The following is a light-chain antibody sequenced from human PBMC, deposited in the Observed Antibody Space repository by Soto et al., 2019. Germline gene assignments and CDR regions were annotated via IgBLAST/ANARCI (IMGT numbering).Light chain of an antibody. J-gene: IGKJ5*01. Sequence: DIQMTQSPSTLSGSVGDRVTITCRASQTISSWLAWYQQKPGKAPKLLIYKASSLESGVPSRFSGSGSGTEFTLTISSLQPEDFATYYCQQLNSYPPTFGQGTRLEIK. CDR1: QTISSW. CDR3: QQLNSYPPT. CDR2: KAS. V-gene: IGKV1-5*03.